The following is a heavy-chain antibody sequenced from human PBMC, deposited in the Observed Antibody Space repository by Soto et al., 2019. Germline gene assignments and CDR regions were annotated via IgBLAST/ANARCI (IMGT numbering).Heavy chain of an antibody. D-gene: IGHD3-10*01. CDR3: AKDSLGLPFGEEIY. V-gene: IGHV3-23*01. CDR2: ISGSGGST. Sequence: GGSLRLSCAASGFTFSSYAMSWVRQAPGKGLEWVSAISGSGGSTYYADSVKGRFTISRDNSKNTLYLQMNSLRAEDTAVYYCAKDSLGLPFGEEIYWGQGTLVTVSS. J-gene: IGHJ4*02. CDR1: GFTFSSYA.